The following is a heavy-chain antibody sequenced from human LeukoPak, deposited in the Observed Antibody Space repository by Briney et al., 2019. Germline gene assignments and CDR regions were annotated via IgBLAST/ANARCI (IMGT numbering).Heavy chain of an antibody. Sequence: GRALRLCCACSGFSFSTYTMDWVRQAPGEGVGWVSSISSTSSIIYYADAVKGRFTISRDNAKNALYLPMNSLRAEETAVYYCPSDRHTHWFFDFRGKGTLVTVS. J-gene: IGHJ4*02. V-gene: IGHV3-21*01. CDR3: PSDRHTHWFFDF. D-gene: IGHD2-2*02. CDR2: ISSTSSII. CDR1: GFSFSTYT.